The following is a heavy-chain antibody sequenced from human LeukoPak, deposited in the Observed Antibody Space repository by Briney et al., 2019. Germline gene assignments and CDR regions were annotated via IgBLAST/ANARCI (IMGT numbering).Heavy chain of an antibody. J-gene: IGHJ5*02. Sequence: SETLSLTCTVSGGSISSYYWSWIRQPPGKGLEWIGYIYYSGSTNYNPSLKSRVTISVDTSKNQFSLKLSSVAAADTAVYYCARQTSIAAPLFDPWGQGTLVTVSS. V-gene: IGHV4-59*08. D-gene: IGHD2-15*01. CDR2: IYYSGST. CDR3: ARQTSIAAPLFDP. CDR1: GGSISSYY.